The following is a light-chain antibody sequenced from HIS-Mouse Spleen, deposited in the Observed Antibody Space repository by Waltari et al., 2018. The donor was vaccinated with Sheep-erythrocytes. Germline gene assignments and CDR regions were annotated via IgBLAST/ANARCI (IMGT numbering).Light chain of an antibody. CDR1: SSNIGNNA. J-gene: IGLJ2*01. V-gene: IGLV1-36*01. Sequence: RVTISCSGSSSNIGNNAVNWYQQLPGKAPKLLIYYDDLLPSGVSDRFSGSKSGTSASLAISGLQSEDEADYYCAAWDDSLNGVVFGGGTKLTVI. CDR3: AAWDDSLNGVV. CDR2: YDD.